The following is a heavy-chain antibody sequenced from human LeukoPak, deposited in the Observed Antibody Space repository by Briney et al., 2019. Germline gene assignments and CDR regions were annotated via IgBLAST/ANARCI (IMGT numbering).Heavy chain of an antibody. CDR3: ARGGWLQPFDY. D-gene: IGHD5-24*01. V-gene: IGHV4-61*02. CDR1: GGSISSGSYY. Sequence: SETLSLTCTVSGGSISSGSYYWSWIRQPAGKGLEWIGRIYTSGSTNYNPSLKSRVTISVDTSKNQFSLKLSSVTAADTAVYYCARGGWLQPFDYWGQGTLVTVSS. J-gene: IGHJ4*02. CDR2: IYTSGST.